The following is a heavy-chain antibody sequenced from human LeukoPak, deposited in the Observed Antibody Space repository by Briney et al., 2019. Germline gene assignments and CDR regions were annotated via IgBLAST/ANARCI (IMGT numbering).Heavy chain of an antibody. V-gene: IGHV4-59*12. CDR2: IHYSGAT. CDR1: GDSISGYF. Sequence: PSETLSLTCTVSGDSISGYFWSWIRQTPGKGLEWIGYIHYSGATNYNPSLKSRVTMSVDTSKDQFSLKLSSVNAADTAVYYCAREGYDSSGYYYYWGQGTLVTVSS. D-gene: IGHD3-22*01. CDR3: AREGYDSSGYYYY. J-gene: IGHJ4*02.